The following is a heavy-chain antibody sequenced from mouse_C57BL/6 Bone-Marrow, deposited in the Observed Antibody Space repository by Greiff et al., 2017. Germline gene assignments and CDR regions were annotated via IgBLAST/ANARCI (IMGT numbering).Heavy chain of an antibody. V-gene: IGHV5-16*01. CDR1: GFTFSDYY. Sequence: DVKLVESEGGLVQPGSSMKLSCTASGFTFSDYYMAWVRQVPEKGLEWVANINYDGSSTYYLDSLKSRFIISRDNAKNILYLQMSSLKSEDTATYYCARGGNHFDYWGQGTTLTVSS. J-gene: IGHJ2*01. CDR2: INYDGSST. CDR3: ARGGNHFDY.